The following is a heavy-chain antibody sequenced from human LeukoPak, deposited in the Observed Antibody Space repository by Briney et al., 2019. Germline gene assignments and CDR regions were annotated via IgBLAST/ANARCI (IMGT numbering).Heavy chain of an antibody. CDR2: ISSSSTYI. CDR3: ARRVVTGTHPLGWFDP. Sequence: GRSLRLSCAVSGFTFSSYSMNWVRQAPGKGLEWVSSISSSSTYIYYADSVKGRFTISRDNAKNSLYLHMNSLRAEDTAVYYCARRVVTGTHPLGWFDPWGQGTLVTVSS. D-gene: IGHD2-21*02. CDR1: GFTFSSYS. J-gene: IGHJ5*02. V-gene: IGHV3-21*01.